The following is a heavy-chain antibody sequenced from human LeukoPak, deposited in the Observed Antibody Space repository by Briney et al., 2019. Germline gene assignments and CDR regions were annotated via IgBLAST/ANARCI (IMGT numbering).Heavy chain of an antibody. D-gene: IGHD3-10*01. CDR2: INHSGST. Sequence: SETLSLTCAVYVGSFSNYHWTWIRQPPGKGLEWIGEINHSGSTNCNPPLKSRVTISVDTSKNQFSLKLSSVTATDTAVYYCARRWFGQLPDAFDIWGQGTMVTVSS. CDR3: ARRWFGQLPDAFDI. CDR1: VGSFSNYH. J-gene: IGHJ3*02. V-gene: IGHV4-34*01.